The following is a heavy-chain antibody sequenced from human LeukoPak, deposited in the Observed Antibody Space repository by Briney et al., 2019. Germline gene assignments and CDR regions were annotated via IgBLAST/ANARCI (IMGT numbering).Heavy chain of an antibody. Sequence: KPSETLSLTCGVSGYSISSSNWWGWIRQPPGKGLEWIGYIHYSGSAYYNPSLKSRVTMSVDTSKNQFSLKLNSVTAADTAVYYCASRMYGSSGRYFHHWGQGTLVTVSS. J-gene: IGHJ1*01. D-gene: IGHD6-13*01. CDR1: GYSISSSNW. CDR3: ASRMYGSSGRYFHH. V-gene: IGHV4-28*01. CDR2: IHYSGSA.